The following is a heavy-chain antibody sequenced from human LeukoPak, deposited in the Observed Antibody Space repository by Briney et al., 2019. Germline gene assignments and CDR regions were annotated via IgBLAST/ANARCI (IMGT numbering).Heavy chain of an antibody. CDR3: AKRHLSGNYLLGY. V-gene: IGHV1-2*02. CDR2: INPNSGDT. Sequence: GASVKVSCKASGYTFTGYYMHWVRQAPGQGLEWMGWINPNSGDTNYAQKFQGRVTMTRDTAINTAYMELSRLRADDTAVYYCAKRHLSGNYLLGYWGQGTLVTVSS. CDR1: GYTFTGYY. D-gene: IGHD3-10*01. J-gene: IGHJ4*02.